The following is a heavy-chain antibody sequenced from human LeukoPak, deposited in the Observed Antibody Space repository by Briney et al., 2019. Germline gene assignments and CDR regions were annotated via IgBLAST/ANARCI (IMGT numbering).Heavy chain of an antibody. J-gene: IGHJ4*02. D-gene: IGHD1-26*01. CDR1: GFTVSSNY. Sequence: QTGGSLRLSCAASGFTVSSNYMSWVRQAPGKGLEWVSLIYSGGSTYYADSVKGRFTISRDNSKNTLYLQMNSLRAEDTAVYYCAKDSRHRIVGTTTFLDYWGQGTLVTVSS. V-gene: IGHV3-66*01. CDR3: AKDSRHRIVGTTTFLDY. CDR2: IYSGGST.